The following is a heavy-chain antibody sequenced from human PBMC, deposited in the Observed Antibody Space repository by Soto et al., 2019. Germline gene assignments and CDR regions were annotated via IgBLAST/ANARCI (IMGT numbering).Heavy chain of an antibody. J-gene: IGHJ5*01. CDR1: GFTFSSYA. CDR2: ISGSGGST. V-gene: IGHV3-23*01. Sequence: GGSLRLSCAASGFTFSSYAMSWVRQAPGKGLEWVSAISGSGGSTYYADSVKGRFTISRDNSKNTLYLQMNSLRAEDTAVYYCVRAPDGSTDWFDSWGKGTLVPVSS. D-gene: IGHD3-10*01. CDR3: VRAPDGSTDWFDS.